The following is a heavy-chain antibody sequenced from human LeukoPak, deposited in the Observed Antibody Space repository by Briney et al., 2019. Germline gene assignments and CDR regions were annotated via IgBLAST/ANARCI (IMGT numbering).Heavy chain of an antibody. Sequence: GGSLRLSCEASGFTFKNYAMAWVRQAPGKGLEWVSGLSGSGADTFYADSVKGRFTISRDHSNNTLYLRLNSLRAEDTAIYFCAKDRWYDGESGYFDHWGRGTLVTVSS. D-gene: IGHD3-10*01. CDR2: LSGSGADT. V-gene: IGHV3-23*01. J-gene: IGHJ4*02. CDR1: GFTFKNYA. CDR3: AKDRWYDGESGYFDH.